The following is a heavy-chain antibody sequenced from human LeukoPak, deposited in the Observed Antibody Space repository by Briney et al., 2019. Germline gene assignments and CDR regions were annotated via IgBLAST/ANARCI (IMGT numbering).Heavy chain of an antibody. CDR3: ARGLSIAARPPFDY. V-gene: IGHV3-21*01. CDR1: GFTFSSYS. CDR2: ISSSSSYI. J-gene: IGHJ4*02. D-gene: IGHD6-6*01. Sequence: PGGSLRLSCAASGFTFSSYSMNWVRQAPGKGLEWVSSISSSSSYIYYADSVKGRFTISRDNAKNSLYLQMNSLRAEDTAAYYCARGLSIAARPPFDYWGQGTLVTVSS.